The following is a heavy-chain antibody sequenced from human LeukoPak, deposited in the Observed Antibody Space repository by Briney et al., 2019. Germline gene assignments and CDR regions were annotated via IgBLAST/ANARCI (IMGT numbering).Heavy chain of an antibody. CDR1: GGSFSGYY. CDR3: SSGPYFDY. J-gene: IGHJ4*02. Sequence: SETLSLTCAVYGGSFSGYYWSWIRQPQGKGLEWIGEINHSGSTNYNPSLKSRVTISVGTSKNQFSLKLSSVTAADTAVYFCSSGPYFDYWGQGTLVTVSS. D-gene: IGHD6-25*01. V-gene: IGHV4-34*01. CDR2: INHSGST.